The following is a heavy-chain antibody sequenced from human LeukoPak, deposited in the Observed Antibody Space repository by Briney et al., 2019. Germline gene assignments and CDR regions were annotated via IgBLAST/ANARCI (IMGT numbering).Heavy chain of an antibody. CDR2: SSPYNGKT. CDR1: VYSFINYG. D-gene: IGHD2/OR15-2a*01. Sequence: ASVKVSCKASVYSFINYGITWVRQAPGQGLEWMGWSSPYNGKTNYAQKFQGRVTMTTDTSTNTAYMELRSLRSDDTAVYYCARGGIDIVTVPVSNWFDPWGQGTLVTVSS. V-gene: IGHV1-18*01. CDR3: ARGGIDIVTVPVSNWFDP. J-gene: IGHJ5*02.